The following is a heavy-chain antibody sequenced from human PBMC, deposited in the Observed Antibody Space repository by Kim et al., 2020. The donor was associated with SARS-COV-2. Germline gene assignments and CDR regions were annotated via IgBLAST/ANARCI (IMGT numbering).Heavy chain of an antibody. Sequence: SETLSLTCAVYGGSFSGYYWSWIRQPPGKGLEWIGEINHSGSTNYNPSLKSRVTISVDTSKNQFSLKLSSVTAADTAVYYCARGRSGYYPYYYYYMDVWGKGTTVTVSS. V-gene: IGHV4-34*01. CDR3: ARGRSGYYPYYYYYMDV. J-gene: IGHJ6*03. CDR2: INHSGST. CDR1: GGSFSGYY. D-gene: IGHD3-3*01.